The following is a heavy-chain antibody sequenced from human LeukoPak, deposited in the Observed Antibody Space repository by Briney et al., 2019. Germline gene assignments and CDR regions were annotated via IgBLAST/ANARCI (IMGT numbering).Heavy chain of an antibody. CDR2: IYYSGST. V-gene: IGHV4-59*08. Sequence: SETLSLTCTVSDGSISSYYWSWIRQPPGKGLEWIGYIYYSGSTNYNPSLKSRVTISVDTSKNQFSLKLSSVTAADTAVYYCARKRAVGWFDPWGQGTLVTVSS. CDR1: DGSISSYY. J-gene: IGHJ5*02. CDR3: ARKRAVGWFDP.